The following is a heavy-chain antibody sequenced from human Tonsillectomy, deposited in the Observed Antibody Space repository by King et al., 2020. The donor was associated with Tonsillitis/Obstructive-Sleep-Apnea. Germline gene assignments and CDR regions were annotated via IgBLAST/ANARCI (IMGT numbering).Heavy chain of an antibody. CDR1: GYTFTRYY. Sequence: QLVQSGAEVKKPGASVKVSCKASGYTFTRYYIHWVRQAPGQGLEWMGIINPIGGSTSYAQKFQGRFTMTRDTSTSTVYMELSSLRSEDTAVYYCARDSIRATIRFFDYWGQGTLVTVSS. J-gene: IGHJ4*02. D-gene: IGHD5-12*01. V-gene: IGHV1-46*01. CDR2: INPIGGST. CDR3: ARDSIRATIRFFDY.